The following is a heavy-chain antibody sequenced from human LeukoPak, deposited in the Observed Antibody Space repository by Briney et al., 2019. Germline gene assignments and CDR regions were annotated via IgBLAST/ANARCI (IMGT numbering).Heavy chain of an antibody. Sequence: RGESLKLSCRGCGYSFTSYWIGWVRQMRGKGLEWMGIIYPGDSDTRYSPSFQGQVTISADKSISTAYLQWSSLKASDTAMYYCARLRVPYSSEANFDYWGQGTLVTVSS. CDR2: IYPGDSDT. CDR3: ARLRVPYSSEANFDY. CDR1: GYSFTSYW. V-gene: IGHV5-51*01. D-gene: IGHD5-18*01. J-gene: IGHJ4*02.